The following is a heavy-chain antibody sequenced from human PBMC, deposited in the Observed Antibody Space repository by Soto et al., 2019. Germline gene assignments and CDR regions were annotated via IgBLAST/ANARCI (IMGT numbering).Heavy chain of an antibody. CDR3: ARPASGPFHY. J-gene: IGHJ4*01. CDR1: EFSVSRNF. Sequence: PGGSLILSCAASEFSVSRNFLSWVRQAPGKGLEWVSGIYSGGATYYADSVKGRFTFSRDNSKNTLYLQMNSLRVEDTAVYYCARPASGPFHYWGNAPLLTVST. CDR2: IYSGGAT. V-gene: IGHV3-53*01. D-gene: IGHD2-2*01.